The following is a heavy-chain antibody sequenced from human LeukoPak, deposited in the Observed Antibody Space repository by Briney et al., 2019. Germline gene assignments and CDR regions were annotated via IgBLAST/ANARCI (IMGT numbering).Heavy chain of an antibody. D-gene: IGHD3-10*01. Sequence: GASVKVSCKASGYTFTSYDINWVRQATGQGLEWMGGMNPNSGNTGYAQKFQGRVTMTRNTSISTAYMELSSLRSEDTAVYYCARGRITMVRGVLSPIMNYYYGMDVWGQGTTVTVSS. CDR2: MNPNSGNT. V-gene: IGHV1-8*01. CDR1: GYTFTSYD. CDR3: ARGRITMVRGVLSPIMNYYYGMDV. J-gene: IGHJ6*02.